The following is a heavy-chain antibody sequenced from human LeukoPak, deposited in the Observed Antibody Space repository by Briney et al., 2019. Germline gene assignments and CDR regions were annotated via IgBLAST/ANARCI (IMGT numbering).Heavy chain of an antibody. CDR3: ARTWIQLWLVGY. D-gene: IGHD5-18*01. CDR2: IRYDGSNK. CDR1: GFTFSSYG. Sequence: GGSLRLPCAASGFTFSSYGMHWVRQAPGKGLEWVAFIRYDGSNKYYADSVKGRFTISRDNSKNTLYLQMNSLRAEDTAVYYCARTWIQLWLVGYWGQGTLVTVSS. V-gene: IGHV3-30*02. J-gene: IGHJ4*02.